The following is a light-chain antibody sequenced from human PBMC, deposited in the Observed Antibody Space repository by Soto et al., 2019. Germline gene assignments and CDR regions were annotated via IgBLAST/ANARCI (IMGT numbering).Light chain of an antibody. CDR1: SSDVGGYNY. CDR3: SSYVGSNNFPYV. Sequence: QSVLTQPPSASGSPGQSVTLSCTGTSSDVGGYNYVSWYQHHPGKAPKLIIYEVDERPSGVPDRFSGSKSGNTASLTVSGLQAEDEADYYCSSYVGSNNFPYVFGTGTKLTVL. J-gene: IGLJ1*01. CDR2: EVD. V-gene: IGLV2-8*01.